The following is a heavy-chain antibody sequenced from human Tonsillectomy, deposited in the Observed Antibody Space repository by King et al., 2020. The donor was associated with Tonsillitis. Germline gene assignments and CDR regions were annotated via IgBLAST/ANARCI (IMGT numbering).Heavy chain of an antibody. V-gene: IGHV4-59*08. Sequence: QLQESGPGLVKPSETLSLTCTVSGASIGNYYWSWSRQPPGKGLEWIGYISNSGTTSSNPSLKSRVTISVDTSKNQFSLKLRSVTAADTAVYYCAAGYFDYWGQGTLVTVSS. CDR3: AAGYFDY. CDR2: ISNSGTT. CDR1: GASIGNYY. D-gene: IGHD6-25*01. J-gene: IGHJ4*02.